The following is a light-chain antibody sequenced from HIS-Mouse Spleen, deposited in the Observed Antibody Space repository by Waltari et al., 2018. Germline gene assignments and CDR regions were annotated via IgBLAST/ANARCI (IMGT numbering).Light chain of an antibody. CDR1: ALPKQY. CDR3: QSADSSGTYSVV. Sequence: SYELTQPPSVSVSPGQTARITCSGDALPKQYAYWYQQKPGQAPVLVIYKDSERPSVIPERFSGSSSVTTVTLTISGVQAEDEADYYCQSADSSGTYSVVFGGGTKLTVL. CDR2: KDS. V-gene: IGLV3-25*03. J-gene: IGLJ2*01.